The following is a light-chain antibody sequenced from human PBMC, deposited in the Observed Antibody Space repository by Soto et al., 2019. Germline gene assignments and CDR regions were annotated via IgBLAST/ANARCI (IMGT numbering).Light chain of an antibody. J-gene: IGLJ1*01. Sequence: QSVLAQPPSASGTPGQRVTISCSGSSANIGSNPVTWNQQLPRTAPKLLIYSNDKRPSGVPDRFSASKSGTSASLAISGLQSEDEAEYYCAAWNDSLDDYVFGTGTKVTVL. CDR1: SANIGSNP. V-gene: IGLV1-44*01. CDR3: AAWNDSLDDYV. CDR2: SND.